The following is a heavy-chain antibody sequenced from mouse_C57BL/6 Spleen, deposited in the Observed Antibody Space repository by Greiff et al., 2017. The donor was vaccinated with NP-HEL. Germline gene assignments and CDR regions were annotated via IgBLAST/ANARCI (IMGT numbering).Heavy chain of an antibody. V-gene: IGHV1-55*01. CDR1: GYTFTSYW. CDR3: ARYWSYGSSYAV. D-gene: IGHD1-1*01. CDR2: IYPGSGST. Sequence: QVQLQQSGAELVKPGASVKMSCKASGYTFTSYWLTWVKQRPGQGLEWIGDIYPGSGSTNYNEKFKSKATLTVDTSSSTAYMQLSSLTSEDSAVYYCARYWSYGSSYAVWGTGTTVTVSS. J-gene: IGHJ1*03.